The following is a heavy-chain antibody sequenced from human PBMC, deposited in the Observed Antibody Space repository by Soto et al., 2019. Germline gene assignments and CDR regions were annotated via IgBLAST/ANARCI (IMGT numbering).Heavy chain of an antibody. V-gene: IGHV2-5*01. J-gene: IGHJ4*02. Sequence: SGPTLVNPTQTLTLTCTFPGFSLSTSGVGVGWIRQPPGKALEWLALIYWNDDNWYSPSLKSRLTITKDTSENQVVLTMTNMDTVDTATYYCANMRGSSSSFDDWGQGALVTVSS. D-gene: IGHD6-13*01. CDR2: IYWNDDN. CDR1: GFSLSTSGVG. CDR3: ANMRGSSSSFDD.